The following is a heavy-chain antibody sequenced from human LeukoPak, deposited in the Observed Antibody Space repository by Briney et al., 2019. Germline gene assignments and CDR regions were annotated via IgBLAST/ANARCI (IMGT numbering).Heavy chain of an antibody. D-gene: IGHD3-22*01. CDR2: IYYSGST. J-gene: IGHJ4*02. CDR3: ARQYSYDRSVYLDY. Sequence: SETLSLTCTVSGDSISRYYWSWIRQTPGKGLEWIGYIYYSGSTDYNPSLKSRVTISVDTSKNQFSLKLNSVTAADTAIYYCARQYSYDRSVYLDYWGQGILVTVSS. CDR1: GDSISRYY. V-gene: IGHV4-59*01.